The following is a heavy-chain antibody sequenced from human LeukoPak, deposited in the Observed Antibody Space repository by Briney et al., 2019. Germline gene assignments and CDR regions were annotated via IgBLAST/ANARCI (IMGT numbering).Heavy chain of an antibody. CDR1: GFTFSNAW. CDR3: TTEQRSFDAFDI. Sequence: GGSLRLSCAASGFTFSNAWMSWVRQAPGKGLEWVGRIKSKTDGGTTDYAAPVKGRFTISRDDSKNTLYLQMNSLKTEDTAVYYCTTEQRSFDAFDICGQGTMVTVSP. J-gene: IGHJ3*02. D-gene: IGHD6-13*01. CDR2: IKSKTDGGTT. V-gene: IGHV3-15*01.